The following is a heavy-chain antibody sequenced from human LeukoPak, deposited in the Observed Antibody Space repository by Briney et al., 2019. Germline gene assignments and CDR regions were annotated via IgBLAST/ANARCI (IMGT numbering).Heavy chain of an antibody. CDR1: GFSLRNHG. D-gene: IGHD4-11*01. CDR3: ARGTSPYNWYFHL. V-gene: IGHV1-18*01. J-gene: IGHJ2*01. CDR2: IGSDSDET. Sequence: ASVKVSCKASGFSLRNHGIGWGRQAPGQGVEWLVWIGSDSDETKVETHYAEKLQGRVSMTTDKSSYTAYMALRSLRADDTPGYYCARGTSPYNWYFHLWRRGPLVAVPS.